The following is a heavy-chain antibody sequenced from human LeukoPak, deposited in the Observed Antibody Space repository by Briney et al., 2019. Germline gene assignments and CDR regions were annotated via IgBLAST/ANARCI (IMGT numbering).Heavy chain of an antibody. Sequence: GGSLRLSCAASGFTFSNAWMSWVRQAPGRGLEWVGRIKRKGDDGTICYAAPVKGRLSISRDDSKNTLYLQMNSLKSEDTAVYYCTAGTGRSDFDYWGQGTLVTVSS. J-gene: IGHJ4*02. CDR3: TAGTGRSDFDY. CDR1: GFTFSNAW. CDR2: IKRKGDDGTI. V-gene: IGHV3-15*01. D-gene: IGHD3/OR15-3a*01.